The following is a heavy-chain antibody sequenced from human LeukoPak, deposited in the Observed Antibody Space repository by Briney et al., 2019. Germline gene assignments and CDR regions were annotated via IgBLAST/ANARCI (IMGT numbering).Heavy chain of an antibody. CDR1: GGSISSYY. Sequence: KPSETLSLTCTVSGGSISSYYWSWIRQPPGKGLEWIGYIYDSGSTKYNPSLKSRVTISVDTSKNQFSLKLSSVTAADTALYYCAKGTTGTTSAFDIWGQGTMVTVSS. CDR3: AKGTTGTTSAFDI. CDR2: IYDSGST. D-gene: IGHD1-1*01. V-gene: IGHV4-59*01. J-gene: IGHJ3*02.